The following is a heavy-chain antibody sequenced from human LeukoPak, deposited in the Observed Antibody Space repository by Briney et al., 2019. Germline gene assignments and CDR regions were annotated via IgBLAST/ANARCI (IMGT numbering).Heavy chain of an antibody. D-gene: IGHD3-22*01. CDR3: ARDRRTNYYDSSGYPSPDAFDI. J-gene: IGHJ3*02. CDR1: GGSISSYY. CDR2: IYYSGST. Sequence: SETLSLTCTVSGGSISSYYWSWIRQPPGKGLEWIGYIYYSGSTNYNPSLKSRVTISVDTSKNQFSLKLSSVTAADTAVYYCARDRRTNYYDSSGYPSPDAFDIWGQGTMVTVSS. V-gene: IGHV4-59*01.